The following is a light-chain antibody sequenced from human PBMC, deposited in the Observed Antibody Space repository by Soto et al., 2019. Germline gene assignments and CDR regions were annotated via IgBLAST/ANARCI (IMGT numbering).Light chain of an antibody. V-gene: IGLV1-44*01. CDR1: GSNIGGNA. CDR2: INN. Sequence: QSVLTQPPSASGTPGQRVTLTCSGGGSNIGGNAVNWYQQLPGTAPKLLIYINNQRPSGVPDRFSGSKSGTSASLAISGLQSEDEAHYYCAAWDDGLNGVVFGGGTQLIVL. CDR3: AAWDDGLNGVV. J-gene: IGLJ7*01.